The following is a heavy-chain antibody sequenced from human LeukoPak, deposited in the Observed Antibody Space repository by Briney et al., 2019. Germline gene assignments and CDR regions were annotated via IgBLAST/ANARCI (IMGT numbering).Heavy chain of an antibody. D-gene: IGHD3-10*01. Sequence: SVKVSCKASGGTFSSDAISWVGQAPGQGVEGRGGMIPIFGTANYAQKFQGRVTITADESTSTAYMELSSLRSEDTAVYYCARRIPMVRGVITHYYYYGMDVWGQGTTVTVSS. J-gene: IGHJ6*02. CDR3: ARRIPMVRGVITHYYYYGMDV. CDR2: MIPIFGTA. CDR1: GGTFSSDA. V-gene: IGHV1-69*01.